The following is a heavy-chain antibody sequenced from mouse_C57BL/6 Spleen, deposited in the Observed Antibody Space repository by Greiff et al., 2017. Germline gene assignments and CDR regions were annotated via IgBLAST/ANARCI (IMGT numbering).Heavy chain of an antibody. J-gene: IGHJ2*01. V-gene: IGHV1-26*01. CDR1: GYTFTDYY. D-gene: IGHD2-5*01. CDR2: INPNNGGT. Sequence: EVQLQQSGPELVKPGASVKISCKASGYTFTDYYMNWVKQSHGKSLEWIGDINPNNGGTSYNQKFKGKATLTVDKSSSTAYMELRSLTSEDSAVYYCAREGYYSNHYFDYWGQGTTLTVSS. CDR3: AREGYYSNHYFDY.